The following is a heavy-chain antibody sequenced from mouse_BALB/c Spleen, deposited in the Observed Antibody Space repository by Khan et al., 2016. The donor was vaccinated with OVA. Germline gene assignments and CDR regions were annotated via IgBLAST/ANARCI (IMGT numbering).Heavy chain of an antibody. D-gene: IGHD2-3*01. CDR1: GYSITSAYA. CDR2: ISYSGST. CDR3: ARDGSRYNYAMDY. V-gene: IGHV3-2*02. Sequence: VQLKQSGPGLVKPSQSLSLTCNVTGYSITSAYAWNWIRQFPGNKLEWMGYISYSGSTNYNPSLKRRIAITRDTSKNQFFLQLNSVTTEDTATYYCARDGSRYNYAMDYWGQGTSVTVSS. J-gene: IGHJ4*01.